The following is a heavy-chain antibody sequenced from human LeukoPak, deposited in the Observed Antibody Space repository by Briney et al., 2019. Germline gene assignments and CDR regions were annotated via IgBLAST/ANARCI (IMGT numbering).Heavy chain of an antibody. V-gene: IGHV3-23*01. CDR1: GFIFSTYA. Sequence: GGSLRLSCAASGFIFSTYAMTWVRQAPGKGLEWVSAISGSGGSTYYADSVKGRFTISIDNAKNTLYLQMNSLRAEDTAVYYCAKATRGYCSSTSCLINDYWGQGTLVTVSS. D-gene: IGHD2-2*01. CDR3: AKATRGYCSSTSCLINDY. J-gene: IGHJ4*02. CDR2: ISGSGGST.